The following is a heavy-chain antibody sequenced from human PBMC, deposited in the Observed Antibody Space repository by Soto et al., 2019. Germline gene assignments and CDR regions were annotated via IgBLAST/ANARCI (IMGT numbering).Heavy chain of an antibody. Sequence: EVQLVETGGGLTQPGGSLRLSCAASGFAVSSSYMSWVRQAPGKGLEWVALVYSGGTTNYPDSVKGQFTISRDDSNNTLYLHMKSLRYEDTAVYYCARTTLLYSGAGASRWFDPWGQGTLVIVSS. CDR3: ARTTLLYSGAGASRWFDP. J-gene: IGHJ5*02. D-gene: IGHD2-15*01. V-gene: IGHV3-53*02. CDR1: GFAVSSSY. CDR2: VYSGGTT.